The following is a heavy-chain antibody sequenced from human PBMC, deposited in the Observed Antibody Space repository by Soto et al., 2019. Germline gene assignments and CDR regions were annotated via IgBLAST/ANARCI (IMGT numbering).Heavy chain of an antibody. CDR2: IVPIFGTA. CDR1: GGTFSGNA. V-gene: IGHV1-69*01. CDR3: ARPLFPRGGGRVATYGMDV. D-gene: IGHD1-26*01. Sequence: QVQLVQSGAEVKKPGSSVKVSCKASGGTFSGNAISWVRQAPGQGLEWVGGIVPIFGTADYAQNFQGRVTNTEDESTGTAYMELRSLRSEDTAAYYCARPLFPRGGGRVATYGMDVWGQGTTVTVSS. J-gene: IGHJ6*02.